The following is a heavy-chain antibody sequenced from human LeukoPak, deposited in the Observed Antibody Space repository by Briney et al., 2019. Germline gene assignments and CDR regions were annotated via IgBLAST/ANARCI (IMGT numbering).Heavy chain of an antibody. CDR1: GFSFRSYW. D-gene: IGHD3-10*01. CDR3: TRVAYYGSGPLGY. Sequence: HPGGSLRLSCAATGFSFRSYWMNWVRQAPGKGLEWLAIIKQDGSEKHYKGSVEGRFTISRDNAKNSLHLQMNSLRTEDTAVYYCTRVAYYGSGPLGYWGQGTLVTVSS. CDR2: IKQDGSEK. V-gene: IGHV3-7*03. J-gene: IGHJ4*02.